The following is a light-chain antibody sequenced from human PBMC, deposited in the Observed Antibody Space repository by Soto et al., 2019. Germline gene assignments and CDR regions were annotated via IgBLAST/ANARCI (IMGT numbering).Light chain of an antibody. Sequence: EIVMTQSPATLSVSPGERATLSCRASQSVSSNLAWYQQKPGQAPRLLLYGAYTRATGIPARFSGSGSGKEFTLTISSLQSEDFAVYYCHQYNTLPRTFGQGTKLEIK. J-gene: IGKJ2*01. CDR1: QSVSSN. CDR3: HQYNTLPRT. V-gene: IGKV3-15*01. CDR2: GAY.